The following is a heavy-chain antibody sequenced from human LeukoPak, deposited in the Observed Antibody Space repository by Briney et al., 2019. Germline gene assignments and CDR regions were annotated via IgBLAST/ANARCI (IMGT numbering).Heavy chain of an antibody. D-gene: IGHD3-10*01. Sequence: PSETLSLTCAVYGGSFSGYYWSWIRQPPGKGLEWIGEINHSGSTNYNPSLKSRVTISVDTSKNQFSLKLSSVTAADTAVYYCARSARHYGSGSYYNLKPNPFDYWGQGTLVTVSS. CDR1: GGSFSGYY. CDR3: ARSARHYGSGSYYNLKPNPFDY. J-gene: IGHJ4*02. CDR2: INHSGST. V-gene: IGHV4-34*01.